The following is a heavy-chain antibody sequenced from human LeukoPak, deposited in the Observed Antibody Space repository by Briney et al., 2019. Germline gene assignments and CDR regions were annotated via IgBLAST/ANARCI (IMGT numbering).Heavy chain of an antibody. Sequence: PGGSLRLSCATSGFTFDRYTIHWVRQAPGKGLEWVSLAGWVGGTTYYSDSVRDRFTISRDSGKNSVYLQMNSLTTDDTAFYFCAKELDTMFFDYWGQGALVTVSS. CDR1: GFTFDRYT. J-gene: IGHJ4*02. CDR3: AKELDTMFFDY. V-gene: IGHV3-43*01. D-gene: IGHD3-10*02. CDR2: AGWVGGTT.